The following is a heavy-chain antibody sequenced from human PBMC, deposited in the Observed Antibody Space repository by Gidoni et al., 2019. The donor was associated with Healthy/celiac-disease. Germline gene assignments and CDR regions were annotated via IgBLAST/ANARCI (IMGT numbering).Heavy chain of an antibody. V-gene: IGHV4-34*01. D-gene: IGHD3-3*01. CDR1: GGSFSGYY. CDR2: INHSGST. Sequence: QVQLQQWGAGLLKPSETLSLTGAVYGGSFSGYYWSWIRQPPGKGLEWIGEINHSGSTNYNPSLKSRVTISVDTSKNQFSLKLSSVTAADTAVYYCARAPSLYYDFWSGYFYGMDVWGQGTTVTVSS. CDR3: ARAPSLYYDFWSGYFYGMDV. J-gene: IGHJ6*02.